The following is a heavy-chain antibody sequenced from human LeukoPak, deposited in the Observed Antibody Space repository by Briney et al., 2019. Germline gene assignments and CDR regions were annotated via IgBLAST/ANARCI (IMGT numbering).Heavy chain of an antibody. CDR1: GYTFTSYA. CDR3: ARDLVETFEHIVVVTAIQLDY. V-gene: IGHV7-4-1*02. D-gene: IGHD2-21*02. J-gene: IGHJ4*02. Sequence: ASVKVSCKASGYTFTSYAMNWVRQAPGQGLEWMGWINTNTGNPTYAQGFTGRFVFSLDTSVSTAYLQISSLKAEDTAVYYCARDLVETFEHIVVVTAIQLDYWGQGTLVTVPS. CDR2: INTNTGNP.